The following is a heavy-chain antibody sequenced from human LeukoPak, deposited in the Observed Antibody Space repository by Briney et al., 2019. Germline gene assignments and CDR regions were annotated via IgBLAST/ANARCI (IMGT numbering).Heavy chain of an antibody. J-gene: IGHJ4*02. CDR2: IFYSGST. Sequence: SETLSLTCTVSGGSISTSNYYWGWIRQPPGKGLEWIGNIFYSGSTNYNPSLKSRVTISVDTSKNQFSLKLSSVTAADTAVYYCARLWSWYYDILTGYYRERKYYFDYWGQGTLVTVSS. D-gene: IGHD3-9*01. CDR3: ARLWSWYYDILTGYYRERKYYFDY. V-gene: IGHV4-39*07. CDR1: GGSISTSNYY.